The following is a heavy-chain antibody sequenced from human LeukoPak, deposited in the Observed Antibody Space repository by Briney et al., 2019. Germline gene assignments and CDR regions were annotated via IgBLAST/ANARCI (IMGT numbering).Heavy chain of an antibody. Sequence: GGSLRLSCGASGFTFSSYWMHWVRQAPGKGLEWVAVISYDGSNKYYADSVKGRFTISRDNSKNTLYLQMNSLRAEDTAVYYCARASDGMDVWGQGTTVTVSS. CDR3: ARASDGMDV. CDR1: GFTFSSYW. J-gene: IGHJ6*02. V-gene: IGHV3-30-3*01. CDR2: ISYDGSNK.